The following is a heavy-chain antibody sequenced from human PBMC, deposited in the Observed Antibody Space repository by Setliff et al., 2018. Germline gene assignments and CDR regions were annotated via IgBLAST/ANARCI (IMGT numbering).Heavy chain of an antibody. J-gene: IGHJ6*03. V-gene: IGHV4-34*01. CDR2: INHSGRS. D-gene: IGHD3-3*01. CDR1: GGTFSDYY. CDR3: ARVSGFLYVDV. Sequence: ASETLSLTCAASGGTFSDYYWTWIRQPPGKGLEWIGEINHSGRSRYSPSLRSRVTISVDTSKNQFSLTLTSVTAADTAVYYCARVSGFLYVDVWGKGTTVTVSS.